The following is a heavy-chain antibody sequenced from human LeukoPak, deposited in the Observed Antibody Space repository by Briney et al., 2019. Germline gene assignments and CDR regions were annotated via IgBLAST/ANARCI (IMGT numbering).Heavy chain of an antibody. CDR1: GFSFSSYW. CDR2: ISSDGSDT. CDR3: ARDQTQTGPTTVDH. D-gene: IGHD1-14*01. J-gene: IGHJ4*02. Sequence: GGSLRLSCVAFGFSFSSYWMHWVRQDPGKGLMWVARISSDGSDTKYGDSVKGRFTISRDNAKNTLYLQMNSLRAEDTAVYYCARDQTQTGPTTVDHWGQGTQVTVSS. V-gene: IGHV3-74*01.